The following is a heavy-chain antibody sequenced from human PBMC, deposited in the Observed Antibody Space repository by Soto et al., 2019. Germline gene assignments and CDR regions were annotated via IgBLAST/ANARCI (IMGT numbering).Heavy chain of an antibody. V-gene: IGHV3-64*02. CDR2: ISSTGASI. Sequence: SCAASGFTFSNFAAHWVRQAPGKGPEFVSGISSTGASIFYADSVKGRVTISRDNSKNTVNLHMGSLKPEDTAVYYCARARIGAAGTKSYFGYWGRGTLVTVSS. CDR1: GFTFSNFA. J-gene: IGHJ4*02. CDR3: ARARIGAAGTKSYFGY. D-gene: IGHD6-13*01.